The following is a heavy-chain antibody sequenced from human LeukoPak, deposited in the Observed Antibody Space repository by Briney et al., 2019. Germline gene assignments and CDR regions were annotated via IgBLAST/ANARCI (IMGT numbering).Heavy chain of an antibody. CDR2: ISGSGGSA. CDR1: GFTFSSYA. J-gene: IGHJ6*03. Sequence: PGGSLRLSCAASGFTFSSYAMSWVRRAPGKGLEWVSAISGSGGSAYYAHSVKGRFTISRDNAENSLFLQLDSLRAEDTAVYYCARRHSDPNTHWGSAPYYYYCYMDVWGKGTTVSVSS. D-gene: IGHD7-27*01. V-gene: IGHV3-23*01. CDR3: ARRHSDPNTHWGSAPYYYYCYMDV.